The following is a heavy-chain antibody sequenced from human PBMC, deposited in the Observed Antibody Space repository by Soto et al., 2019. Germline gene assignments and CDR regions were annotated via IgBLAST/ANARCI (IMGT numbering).Heavy chain of an antibody. V-gene: IGHV3-48*02. CDR1: GFSLATYP. CDR2: SSPRGDTI. Sequence: GGSLRLSCVASGFSLATYPMKWVRQTPGKGLEWISYSSPRGDTIYYADSVEGRFTISRDNARNSLSLHMSSLRDEDSALYYCAKGPHTNVGWPYYFESWGQGVPVTVSS. CDR3: AKGPHTNVGWPYYFES. D-gene: IGHD6-19*01. J-gene: IGHJ4*02.